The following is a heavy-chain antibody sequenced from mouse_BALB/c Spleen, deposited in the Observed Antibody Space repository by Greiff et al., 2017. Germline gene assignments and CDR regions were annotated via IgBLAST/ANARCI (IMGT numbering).Heavy chain of an antibody. CDR1: GFNIKDTY. CDR2: IDPANGNT. Sequence: EVQLQQSGAELVKPGASVKLSCTASGFNIKDTYMHWVKQRPEQGLEWIGRIDPANGNTKYDPKFQGKATITADTSSNTAYLQLSSLTSEDTAVYYCARSRQVGCAMDYWGQGTSVTVSS. V-gene: IGHV14-3*02. D-gene: IGHD1-2*01. J-gene: IGHJ4*01. CDR3: ARSRQVGCAMDY.